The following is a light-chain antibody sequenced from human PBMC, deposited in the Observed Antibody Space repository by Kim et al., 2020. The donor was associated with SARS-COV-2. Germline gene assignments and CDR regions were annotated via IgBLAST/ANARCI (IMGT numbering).Light chain of an antibody. Sequence: GQSLTISCTGTRRDIGGFEYVSWYQQHPGKAPRLLIFAVTNRASGVSTRFSASKPGNTASLTISGLQADDEADYYCSSKTGSSTLVFGGGTQLTVL. V-gene: IGLV2-14*03. J-gene: IGLJ2*01. CDR3: SSKTGSSTLV. CDR1: RRDIGGFEY. CDR2: AVT.